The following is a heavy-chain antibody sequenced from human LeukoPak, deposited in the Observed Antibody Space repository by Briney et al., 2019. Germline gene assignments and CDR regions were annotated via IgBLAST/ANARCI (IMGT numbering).Heavy chain of an antibody. CDR2: ISAYNGNK. V-gene: IGHV1-18*01. CDR3: ARDRWSSSSSEGTLDI. Sequence: ASVKISCKASGYTFTNYGISWVRQAPGQGLDWMGWISAYNGNKVYAQELQGRVTMTTDTSTSTAYMELRSLRSDDTAVYYCARDRWSSSSSEGTLDIWGQGTMVTVSS. CDR1: GYTFTNYG. D-gene: IGHD6-6*01. J-gene: IGHJ3*02.